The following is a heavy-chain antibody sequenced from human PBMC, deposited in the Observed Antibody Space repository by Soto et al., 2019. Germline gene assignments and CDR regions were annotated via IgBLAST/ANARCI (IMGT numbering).Heavy chain of an antibody. V-gene: IGHV5-10-1*01. Sequence: GEALKISCKGSGYSFAGYWITWVRQKPGKVLEWMGRIDPSDSQTYYSPSFRGHVTISVTKSITTVFLQWSSLRASDTAMYYCARQIYDSDTGPNFQYYFDSWGQGXPVTVYS. D-gene: IGHD3-22*01. CDR2: IDPSDSQT. CDR1: GYSFAGYW. CDR3: ARQIYDSDTGPNFQYYFDS. J-gene: IGHJ4*02.